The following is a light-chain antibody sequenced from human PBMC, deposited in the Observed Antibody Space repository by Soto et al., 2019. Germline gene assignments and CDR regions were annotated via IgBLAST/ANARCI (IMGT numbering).Light chain of an antibody. CDR1: QSVNHN. V-gene: IGKV3-15*01. Sequence: DRVMTQSPDTLSASPGERVSLSCRASQSVNHNLAWYLQKPGQAPRLLIYDKSSRAPGVPARFSGSGTGTDFTLTISRLEPEDFAVYYCQQYGSSTITFGQGTRLEIK. CDR2: DKS. J-gene: IGKJ5*01. CDR3: QQYGSSTIT.